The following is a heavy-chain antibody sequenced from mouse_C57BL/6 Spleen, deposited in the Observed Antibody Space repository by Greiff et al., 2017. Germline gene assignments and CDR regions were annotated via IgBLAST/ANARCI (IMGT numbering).Heavy chain of an antibody. CDR1: GYTFTSYW. Sequence: QVQLQQPGAELVKPGASVKLSCKASGYTFTSYWMQWVKQRPGQGLEWIGEIDPSDSYTNYNQKFKGKATLTVDTSSSTAYMQLSSLTSEDSAVYYWARSGTDGDYWGQGTTLTVSS. D-gene: IGHD3-1*01. CDR2: IDPSDSYT. CDR3: ARSGTDGDY. J-gene: IGHJ2*01. V-gene: IGHV1-50*01.